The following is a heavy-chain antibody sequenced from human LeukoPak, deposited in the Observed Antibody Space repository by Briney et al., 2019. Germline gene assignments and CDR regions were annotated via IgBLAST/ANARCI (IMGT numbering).Heavy chain of an antibody. J-gene: IGHJ6*02. V-gene: IGHV3-23*01. D-gene: IGHD5/OR15-5a*01. Sequence: GGSLRLSCAASGFAFSSYAMSWVRQAPGKGLEWVSAISGSGGSTYYADSVKGRFTISRDNSKNTLYLQMNSLRAEDTAVYYCAKAMSYYYYYYGMDVWGQGTTVTVSS. CDR3: AKAMSYYYYYYGMDV. CDR2: ISGSGGST. CDR1: GFAFSSYA.